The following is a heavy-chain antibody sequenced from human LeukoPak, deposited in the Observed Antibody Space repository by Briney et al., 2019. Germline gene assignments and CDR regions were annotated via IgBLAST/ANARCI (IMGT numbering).Heavy chain of an antibody. CDR2: ISSSSSYI. V-gene: IGHV3-21*01. CDR1: GFTFSSYS. CDR3: ARGSWNTFDY. Sequence: AGGSLRLSCAASGFTFSSYSMNWVRQAPGKGLEWVSSISSSSSYIYYADSVKGRFTISRDNAKNSLYLQMNSLRAEDTAVYYCARGSWNTFDYWGQGTLVTVSS. D-gene: IGHD1/OR15-1a*01. J-gene: IGHJ4*02.